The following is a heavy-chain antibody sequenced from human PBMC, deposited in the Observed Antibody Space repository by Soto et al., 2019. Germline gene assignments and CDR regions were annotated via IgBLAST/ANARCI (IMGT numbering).Heavy chain of an antibody. J-gene: IGHJ6*03. CDR1: GYTFTSYG. V-gene: IGHV1-18*01. CDR3: ARDSPSYCSSTSCPPGPYYYYYMDV. CDR2: ISAYNGNT. D-gene: IGHD2-2*01. Sequence: ASVKVSCKASGYTFTSYGISWVRQAPGQGLEWMGWISAYNGNTNYAQKLQGRVTMTTDTSTSTAYMELRSLRSDDTAVYYCARDSPSYCSSTSCPPGPYYYYYMDVWGKGTTVTVSS.